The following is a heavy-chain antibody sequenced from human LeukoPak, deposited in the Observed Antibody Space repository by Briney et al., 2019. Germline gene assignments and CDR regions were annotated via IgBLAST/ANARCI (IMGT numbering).Heavy chain of an antibody. J-gene: IGHJ4*02. Sequence: SQTLSLTCTVSGGSISSGDYYWSCIRQPPGKGLECIGYIYYSGSTYYNPSLKSRVTISVDTSKNQFSLKLSSVTAADTAVYYCASYPNDFWSGYWAGYFDYWGQGTLVTVSS. CDR3: ASYPNDFWSGYWAGYFDY. CDR2: IYYSGST. V-gene: IGHV4-30-4*08. D-gene: IGHD3-3*01. CDR1: GGSISSGDYY.